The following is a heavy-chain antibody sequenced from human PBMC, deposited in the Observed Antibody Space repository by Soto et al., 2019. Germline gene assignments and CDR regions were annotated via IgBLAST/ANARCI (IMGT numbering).Heavy chain of an antibody. CDR1: GFTFSSYG. D-gene: IGHD2-15*01. V-gene: IGHV3-30*18. J-gene: IGHJ4*02. Sequence: GESLKISCAASGFTFSSYGMHWVRQAPGKGLEWVAVISYDGSNKYYADSVKGRFTISRDNSKNTLYLQMNSLRAEDTAVYYCAKDQCRLGYCSGGLIWGQGTLVTVSS. CDR3: AKDQCRLGYCSGGLI. CDR2: ISYDGSNK.